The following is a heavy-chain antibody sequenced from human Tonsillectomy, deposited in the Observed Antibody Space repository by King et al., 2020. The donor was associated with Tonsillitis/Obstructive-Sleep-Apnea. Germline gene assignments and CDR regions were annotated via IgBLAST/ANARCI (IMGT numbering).Heavy chain of an antibody. J-gene: IGHJ6*02. CDR1: GFTFSDYY. CDR3: PRRGAHYYYYDMDD. D-gene: IGHD1-26*01. CDR2: ISSSSSYT. Sequence: QLVQSGGGLVKPGGSLRLSCAASGFTFSDYYMSWIRQAPGKGLEWVSYISSSSSYTKYADYVKGRFTISRDNAKNSLYLQMNSLRDEDTSVYYCPRRGAHYYYYDMDDWGQGTTVTVSS. V-gene: IGHV3-11*06.